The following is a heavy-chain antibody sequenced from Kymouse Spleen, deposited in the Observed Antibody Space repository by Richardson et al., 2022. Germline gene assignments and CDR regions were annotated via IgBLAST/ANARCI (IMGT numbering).Heavy chain of an antibody. Sequence: QVQLQQWGAGLLKPSETLSLTCAVYGGSFSGYYWSWIRQPPGKGLEWIGEINHSGSTNYNPSLKSRVTISVDTSKNQFSLKLSSVTAADTAVYYCARGGTIFGVVPYYYYYGMDVWGQGTTVTVSS. D-gene: IGHD3-3*01. CDR3: ARGGTIFGVVPYYYYYGMDV. V-gene: IGHV4-34*01. CDR1: GGSFSGYY. J-gene: IGHJ6*02. CDR2: INHSGST.